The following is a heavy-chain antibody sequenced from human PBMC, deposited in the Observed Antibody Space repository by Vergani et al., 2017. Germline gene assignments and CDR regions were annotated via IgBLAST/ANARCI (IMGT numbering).Heavy chain of an antibody. D-gene: IGHD6-19*01. J-gene: IGHJ6*02. CDR3: ARDLDASSGWYHYYYYYGMDV. Sequence: EVQLVESGGGLVQPGGSLRLSCAASGFTFSSYWMSWVRQAPGKGLEWVANIKQDGSEKYYVDSVKGRFTISRDNAKNSLYLQMNSLRAEDTAVYCCARDLDASSGWYHYYYYYGMDVWGQGTTVTVSS. V-gene: IGHV3-7*03. CDR1: GFTFSSYW. CDR2: IKQDGSEK.